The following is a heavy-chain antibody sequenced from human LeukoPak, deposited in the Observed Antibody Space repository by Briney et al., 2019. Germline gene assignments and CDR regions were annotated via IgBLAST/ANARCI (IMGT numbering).Heavy chain of an antibody. Sequence: GGSLRLSCAASGFTFSDHYIDWVRQAPGKGLEWVAVISYSGGDNKYYADSVNGRFTISRDNSKNTLFLQMNSLRPEDTAVYYCARDPTAVSNQPQYYFDFWGQGTLVTVSS. V-gene: IGHV3-30*03. D-gene: IGHD4-17*01. CDR1: GFTFSDHY. CDR3: ARDPTAVSNQPQYYFDF. J-gene: IGHJ4*02. CDR2: ISYSGGDNK.